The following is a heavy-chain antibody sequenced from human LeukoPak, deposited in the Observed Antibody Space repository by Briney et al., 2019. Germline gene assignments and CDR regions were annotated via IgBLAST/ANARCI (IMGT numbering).Heavy chain of an antibody. CDR1: GFTFSSHE. V-gene: IGHV3-48*03. D-gene: IGHD3-9*01. J-gene: IGHJ4*02. Sequence: PGGSLRLSCAASGFTFSSHEMNWVRQAPGKGLEWVSYISSSGTSIYYADTVKGRFTISRDNAKNSLYLQMNSLRAEDTAVYYCLPSGILTGPHGYWGQGTLVTVSS. CDR3: LPSGILTGPHGY. CDR2: ISSSGTSI.